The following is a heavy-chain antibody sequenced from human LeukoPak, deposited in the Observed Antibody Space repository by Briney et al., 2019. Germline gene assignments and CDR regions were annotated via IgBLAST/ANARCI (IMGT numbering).Heavy chain of an antibody. V-gene: IGHV1-2*02. CDR3: AGSPFNYYDSSGPINGGFDY. CDR1: GYTFTGYY. D-gene: IGHD3-22*01. J-gene: IGHJ4*02. CDR2: INPNSGGT. Sequence: GSVKVSCKASGYTFTGYYMHWVRQAPGQGLEWMGWINPNSGGTNYAQKFQGRVTMTRDTFISTAYMELSRLRSDDTAVYYCAGSPFNYYDSSGPINGGFDYWGQGTLVTVSS.